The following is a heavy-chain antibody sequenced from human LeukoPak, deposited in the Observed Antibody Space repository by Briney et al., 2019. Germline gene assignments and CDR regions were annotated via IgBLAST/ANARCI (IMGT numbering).Heavy chain of an antibody. CDR2: IYYSGNT. CDR3: ARLGGGTGSYYYYGMDV. V-gene: IGHV4-39*01. J-gene: IGHJ6*02. Sequence: GSLRLSCAASGFTFSSYSMNWIRQPPGKGLEWIGSIYYSGNTYYNPSLKSRVTISVDTSKNQFSLKLSSVTAADTAVYYCARLGGGTGSYYYYGMDVWGQGTTVTVSS. D-gene: IGHD2-15*01. CDR1: GFTFSSYS.